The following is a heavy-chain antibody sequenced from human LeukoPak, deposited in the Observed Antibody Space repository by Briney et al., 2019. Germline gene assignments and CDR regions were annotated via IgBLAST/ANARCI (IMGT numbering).Heavy chain of an antibody. Sequence: GGSLRLSCAASGFTFSDYYMSWIRQAPGKGLEWVSYISSSGSTIYYADSVKGRFTISRDNAKNSLYLQMNSLRAEDTVVYYCARVPGNTYYYDSSGYLVPLDYYYMDVWGKGTTVTVSS. CDR3: ARVPGNTYYYDSSGYLVPLDYYYMDV. J-gene: IGHJ6*03. D-gene: IGHD3-22*01. CDR1: GFTFSDYY. CDR2: ISSSGSTI. V-gene: IGHV3-11*01.